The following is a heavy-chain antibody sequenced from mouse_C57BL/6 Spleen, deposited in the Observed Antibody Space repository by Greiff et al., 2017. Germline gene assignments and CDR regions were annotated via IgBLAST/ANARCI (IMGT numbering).Heavy chain of an antibody. CDR1: GYSITSGYD. V-gene: IGHV3-1*01. CDR2: ISYSGST. J-gene: IGHJ3*01. Sequence: DVHLVESGPGMVKPSQSLSLTCTVTGYSITSGYDWHWIRHFPGNKLEWMGYISYSGSTNYNPSLKSRISITHDKSKNHFFLKLNSVTTEDTATYYCAAGSSRLPWFAYWGQGTLVTVSA. D-gene: IGHD1-1*01. CDR3: AAGSSRLPWFAY.